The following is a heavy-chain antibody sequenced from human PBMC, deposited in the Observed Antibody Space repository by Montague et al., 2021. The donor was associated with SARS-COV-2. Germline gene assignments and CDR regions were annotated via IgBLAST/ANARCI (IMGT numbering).Heavy chain of an antibody. D-gene: IGHD3-22*01. CDR2: NYDSGST. CDR1: GGSISGGGYY. V-gene: IGHV4-31*03. CDR3: ARAATITMIVVVIDAFDI. Sequence: TLSLTCTVSGGSISGGGYYWIWIRQHPGKGLEWIGYNYDSGSTYYNPSLKSRVTISVDTSKNQFSLKLSSVTAADTAVYYCARAATITMIVVVIDAFDIWGQGTMVTVSS. J-gene: IGHJ3*02.